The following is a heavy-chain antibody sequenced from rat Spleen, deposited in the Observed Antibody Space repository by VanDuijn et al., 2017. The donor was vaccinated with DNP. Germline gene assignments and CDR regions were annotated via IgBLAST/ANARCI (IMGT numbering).Heavy chain of an antibody. J-gene: IGHJ2*01. CDR2: ISYDGGSA. Sequence: EVQLVESGGGLVQPGKSLKLSCAASGFTFSDYYMAWVRQAPTKGLEWVAYISYDGGSAYYGDSVKGRFTISRANVKSTLYLQMNSLRSEDMATYYCARHVLPLRVWDYWGQGVVVTVSS. CDR3: ARHVLPLRVWDY. D-gene: IGHD1-4*01. V-gene: IGHV5-22*01. CDR1: GFTFSDYY.